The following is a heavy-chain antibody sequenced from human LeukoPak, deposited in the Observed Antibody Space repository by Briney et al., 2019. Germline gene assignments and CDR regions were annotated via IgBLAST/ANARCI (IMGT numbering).Heavy chain of an antibody. D-gene: IGHD5-18*01. J-gene: IGHJ4*02. CDR3: AKYIFGSDYFEY. Sequence: PSETLSLTCTVSGGSISGYYWSWIRQPAGKGLEWIGRIFSSGTTNYNPSLKSRGTMSVDTSKNHFSLKLSSVTAADTAVYYCAKYIFGSDYFEYWGQGTLVTISS. CDR2: IFSSGTT. CDR1: GGSISGYY. V-gene: IGHV4-4*07.